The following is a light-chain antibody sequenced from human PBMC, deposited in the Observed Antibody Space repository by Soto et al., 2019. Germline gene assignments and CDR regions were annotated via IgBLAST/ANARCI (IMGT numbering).Light chain of an antibody. Sequence: EIVLTQSPGTLFLSPGERATLSCRASQSVSSSSLAWYQQKPGQAPRLLIYGASSRATGIPDRFSGSGSGTDFTLTISRLEPEDFAVFFCEQYGSSFPITFGQGTRLEIK. CDR1: QSVSSSS. CDR2: GAS. V-gene: IGKV3-20*01. CDR3: EQYGSSFPIT. J-gene: IGKJ5*01.